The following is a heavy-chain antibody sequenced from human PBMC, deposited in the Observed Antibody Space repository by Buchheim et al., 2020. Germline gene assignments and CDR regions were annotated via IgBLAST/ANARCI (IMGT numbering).Heavy chain of an antibody. V-gene: IGHV3-30*18. CDR1: GFTFSSYG. Sequence: QVQLVESGGGVVQPGRSLRLSCAASGFTFSSYGMHWVRQAPGKGLEWVAVISYDGSNKYYADSVKGRFTISRDNSKNTLYLQMNSLRAEDTAVYYCAKVIAVAKSSYHDGMDVWGQGTT. D-gene: IGHD6-19*01. CDR3: AKVIAVAKSSYHDGMDV. J-gene: IGHJ6*02. CDR2: ISYDGSNK.